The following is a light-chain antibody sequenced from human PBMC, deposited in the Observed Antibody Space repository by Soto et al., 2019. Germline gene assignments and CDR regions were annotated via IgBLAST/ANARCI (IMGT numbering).Light chain of an antibody. CDR3: HQYGRSPWT. CDR2: GAS. V-gene: IGKV3-20*01. Sequence: EIVLTQSPGTLSLSPGQRATLSCRASEGVASNYLAWYQHKPGQSPRLLLFGASNRATGIPGRFSGRGSWADFTLAISRVEPEDFAVYYCHQYGRSPWTLGQGTKVDIK. J-gene: IGKJ1*01. CDR1: EGVASNY.